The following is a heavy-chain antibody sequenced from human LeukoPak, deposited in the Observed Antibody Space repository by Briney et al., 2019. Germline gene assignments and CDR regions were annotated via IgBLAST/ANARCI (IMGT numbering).Heavy chain of an antibody. V-gene: IGHV1-69*13. CDR1: GGTFSSSA. D-gene: IGHD4-17*01. CDR3: ASVTTVTTKGHGAFDI. CDR2: IIPIFGSS. Sequence: ASVKVSCKASGGTFSSSAISWVRQAPGQGLEWLGGIIPIFGSSNYAQNFQDGVTITADESTSTAYMELSSLRSEDTAVYYCASVTTVTTKGHGAFDIWGQGTMVTVSS. J-gene: IGHJ3*02.